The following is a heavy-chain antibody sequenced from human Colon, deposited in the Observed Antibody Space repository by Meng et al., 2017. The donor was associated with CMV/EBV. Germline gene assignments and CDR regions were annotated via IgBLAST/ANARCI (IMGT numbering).Heavy chain of an antibody. CDR3: ARRPEGLCNHIDCNHQPVDS. D-gene: IGHD2/OR15-2a*01. J-gene: IGHJ5*01. CDR2: VSSRGTT. CDR1: Y. Sequence: YWEWIRQTPGKGLEWIAGVSSRGTTYYTPSLKSRLAVSVDTSKNQFSLKVNSVTAADTAVYYCARRPEGLCNHIDCNHQPVDSWGQGTLVTVSS. V-gene: IGHV4-39*01.